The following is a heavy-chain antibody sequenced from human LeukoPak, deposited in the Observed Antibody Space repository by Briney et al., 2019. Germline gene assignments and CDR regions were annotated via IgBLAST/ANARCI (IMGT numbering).Heavy chain of an antibody. J-gene: IGHJ3*01. V-gene: IGHV3-23*01. D-gene: IGHD3-3*01. CDR3: AKGWSGYFRSPFDA. CDR1: GFTFSSYG. CDR2: ISGNGGTT. Sequence: GGSLRLSCAASGFTFSSYGMHWVRQAPGKGLEWVSVISGNGGTTYYADSVKGRFTISRDNSKNTLYLQMNSLRTEDTAAYFCAKGWSGYFRSPFDAWGQGTMVTVSS.